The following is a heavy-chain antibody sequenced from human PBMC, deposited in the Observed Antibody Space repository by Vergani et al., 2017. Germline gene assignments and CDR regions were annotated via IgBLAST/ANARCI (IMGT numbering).Heavy chain of an antibody. J-gene: IGHJ3*02. D-gene: IGHD6-13*01. CDR1: GFTFSDYY. Sequence: QVQLVESGGGLVKPGGSLRLSCAASGFTFSDYYMSWIRQAPGKGLEWVSYISSSSSYTNYADSVKGRFTISRDNAKNSLYLQMNSLRAEDAAEYYCASVSWGWTQYAFDIWGQGTMVTVSS. CDR3: ASVSWGWTQYAFDI. V-gene: IGHV3-11*06. CDR2: ISSSSSYT.